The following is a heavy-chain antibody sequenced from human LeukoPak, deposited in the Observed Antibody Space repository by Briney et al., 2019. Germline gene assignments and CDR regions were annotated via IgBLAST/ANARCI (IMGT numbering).Heavy chain of an antibody. CDR3: AKESSGSYSYFDY. V-gene: IGHV3-30*02. D-gene: IGHD1-26*01. J-gene: IGHJ4*02. CDR1: GFTFSSYG. Sequence: PGRSLRLSCAASGFTFSSYGMHWVRQAPGKGLEWVAFIRYDGSNKYYADSVKGRFTISRDNSKNTLYLQMNSLRAEDTAVYYCAKESSGSYSYFDYWGQGTLVTVSS. CDR2: IRYDGSNK.